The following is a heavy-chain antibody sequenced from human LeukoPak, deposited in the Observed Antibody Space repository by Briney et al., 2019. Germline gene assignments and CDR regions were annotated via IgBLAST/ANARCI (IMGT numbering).Heavy chain of an antibody. D-gene: IGHD3-22*01. CDR3: ARDIPYYYDSSYNWFDP. V-gene: IGHV1-18*01. CDR1: GYTFTSYG. Sequence: ASVKVSCKASGYTFTSYGISWVRQAPGQGLEWMGWISAYNGNTNYAQKLQGRVTMTTDTSTSTAYMGLRSLRSDDTAVYYCARDIPYYYDSSYNWFDPWGQGTLVTVSS. CDR2: ISAYNGNT. J-gene: IGHJ5*02.